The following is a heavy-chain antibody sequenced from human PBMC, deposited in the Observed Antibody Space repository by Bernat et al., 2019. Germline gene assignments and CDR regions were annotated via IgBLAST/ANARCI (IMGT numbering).Heavy chain of an antibody. J-gene: IGHJ3*02. D-gene: IGHD2-15*01. CDR1: GFTFSDYY. Sequence: QVQLVESGGGLVKPGGSLRLSCAASGFTFSDYYMSWIRQAPGKGLEWVSYISSSSSYTNYADSVKGRFTISRDNAKNSLYLQMNSLRAEDTAVYYCAIVRGGGSSYREDDAFDIWGQGTMVTVSS. CDR3: AIVRGGGSSYREDDAFDI. V-gene: IGHV3-11*06. CDR2: ISSSSSYT.